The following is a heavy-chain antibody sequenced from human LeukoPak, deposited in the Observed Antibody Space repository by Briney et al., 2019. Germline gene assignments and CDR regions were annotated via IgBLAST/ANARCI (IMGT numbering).Heavy chain of an antibody. CDR2: IIPIFGTA. Sequence: SVKVSCKASGGTFSSYAISWVRQAPGQGLEWMGGIIPIFGTANYAQKFQGRVTMTRDTSISTAYMELSRLRSDDTAVYYCARVPIRRHYESTGYYYEDPWGQGTLVTVSS. J-gene: IGHJ5*02. CDR3: ARVPIRRHYESTGYYYEDP. CDR1: GGTFSSYA. D-gene: IGHD3-22*01. V-gene: IGHV1-69*05.